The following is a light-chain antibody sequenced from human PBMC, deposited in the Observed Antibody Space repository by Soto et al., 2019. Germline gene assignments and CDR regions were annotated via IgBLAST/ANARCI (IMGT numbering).Light chain of an antibody. CDR1: QSVSNNY. CDR2: GAS. Sequence: ILLTQSPSTLSLSPGERATLSCGASQSVSNNYLAWYQQKPGHAPSLLIYGASNRATGIPDRFSGSGSGTDFTLTISRLEPEDFAVYYCQQYGSSGTFGQGTKVDIK. CDR3: QQYGSSGT. V-gene: IGKV3-20*01. J-gene: IGKJ1*01.